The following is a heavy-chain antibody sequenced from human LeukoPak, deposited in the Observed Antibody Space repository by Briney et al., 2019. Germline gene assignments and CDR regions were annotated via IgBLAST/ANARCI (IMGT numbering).Heavy chain of an antibody. D-gene: IGHD2-15*01. CDR1: GFTFSSYW. J-gene: IGHJ4*02. V-gene: IGHV3-30*02. CDR2: IRYDGSNK. Sequence: GGSLRLSCAASGFTFSSYWMSWVRQAPGKGLEWVAFIRYDGSNKYYADSVKGRFTISRDNSKNTLYLQMNSLRAEDTAVYYCAKDFPRGGEVVAAATGHYFDYWGQGTLVTVSS. CDR3: AKDFPRGGEVVAAATGHYFDY.